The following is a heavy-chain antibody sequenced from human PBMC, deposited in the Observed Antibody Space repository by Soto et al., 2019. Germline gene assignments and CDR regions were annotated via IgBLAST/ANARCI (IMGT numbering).Heavy chain of an antibody. CDR3: ARAPTGTYDY. D-gene: IGHD1-1*01. V-gene: IGHV3-64*02. CDR1: GFTFSNYA. Sequence: GGSLRLSCAASGFTFSNYAMHWVRQAPGEGLEYVSGISSNGVSTSYGDSVKGRFTISRDNSKNTLYLQMGSLRAEDMAVYYCARAPTGTYDYWGQGTLVTVSS. CDR2: ISSNGVST. J-gene: IGHJ4*02.